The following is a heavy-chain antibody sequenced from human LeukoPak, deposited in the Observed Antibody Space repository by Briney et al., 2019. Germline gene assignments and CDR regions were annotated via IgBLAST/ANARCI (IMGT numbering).Heavy chain of an antibody. D-gene: IGHD3-22*01. CDR3: ARDAKYYFDSSGYH. CDR1: GFTFSRNW. J-gene: IGHJ4*02. V-gene: IGHV3-7*01. Sequence: PGGSLRLSCAASGFTFSRNWMSWVRQAPGKGLEWLANINEDGSATYYVDSVKGRFTISRDNGKNSLYLQMNSLRAGDTAVYYCARDAKYYFDSSGYHWGQGTLVTVSS. CDR2: INEDGSAT.